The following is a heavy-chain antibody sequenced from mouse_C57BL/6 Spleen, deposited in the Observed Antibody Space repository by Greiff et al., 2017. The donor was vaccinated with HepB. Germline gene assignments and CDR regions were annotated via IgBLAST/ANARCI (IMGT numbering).Heavy chain of an antibody. CDR3: ARDRDWDEDFDY. V-gene: IGHV3-6*01. J-gene: IGHJ2*01. CDR2: ISYDGSN. D-gene: IGHD4-1*01. CDR1: GYSITSCYY. Sequence: DVKLQESGPGLVKPSQSLSLTCSVTGYSITSCYYWNWIRQFPGNKLEWMGYISYDGSNNYNPSLKNRISITRDTSKNQFFLKLNSVTTEDTATYYCARDRDWDEDFDYWGQGTTLTVSS.